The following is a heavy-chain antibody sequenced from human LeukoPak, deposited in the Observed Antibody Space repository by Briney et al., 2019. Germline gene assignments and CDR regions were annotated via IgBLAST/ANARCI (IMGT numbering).Heavy chain of an antibody. J-gene: IGHJ4*02. D-gene: IGHD2-2*02. Sequence: GGSLGLSCAASGFTFSSYGMHWVRQAPGKGLEWVAFIRYDGSNKYYADSVKGRFTIFRDNSKNTLYLQMNSLRAEDTAVYYCARTYIVVVPAARPHFDYWGQGTLVTVSS. V-gene: IGHV3-30*02. CDR1: GFTFSSYG. CDR2: IRYDGSNK. CDR3: ARTYIVVVPAARPHFDY.